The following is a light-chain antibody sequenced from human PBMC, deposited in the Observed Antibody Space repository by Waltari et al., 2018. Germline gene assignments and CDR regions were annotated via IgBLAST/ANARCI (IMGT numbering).Light chain of an antibody. V-gene: IGLV10-54*04. J-gene: IGLJ1*01. CDR2: RNN. CDR1: SNNVGNQG. CDR3: SAWDSNLREYV. Sequence: QAGLTHPPSVSKGLRQTATLTCTGNSNNVGNQGAAWLQQHQGQPPRPLSYRNNNRPSGISERFSASRSGNTASLTITGLQPEDEADYYCSAWDSNLREYVFGTGTKVTVL.